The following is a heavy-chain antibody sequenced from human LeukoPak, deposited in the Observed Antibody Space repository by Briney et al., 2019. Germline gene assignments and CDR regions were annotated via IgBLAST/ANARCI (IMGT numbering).Heavy chain of an antibody. V-gene: IGHV3-30*03. J-gene: IGHJ4*02. CDR2: ISYDGSNK. CDR1: GFTFSSYG. CDR3: ARDWALAFDY. Sequence: PGGSLRLSCAASGFTFSSYGMHWVRQAPGKGLEWVTVISYDGSNKYYADSVKGRFTISRDNAKNSLYLQMNSLRGEDAAVYYCARDWALAFDYWGQGTLVTVSS. D-gene: IGHD3-16*01.